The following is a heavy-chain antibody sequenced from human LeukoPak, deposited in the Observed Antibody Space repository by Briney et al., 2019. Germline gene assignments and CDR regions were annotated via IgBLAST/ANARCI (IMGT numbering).Heavy chain of an antibody. D-gene: IGHD3-3*01. CDR2: IKSKTDGGTT. J-gene: IGHJ6*02. V-gene: IGHV3-15*07. Sequence: GGSLRLSCAASGFTFSNAWMNWVRQAPGKGLEWVGRIKSKTDGGTTDYAAPVKGRFTISRDDSKNTLYLQMNSLKTEDTAVYYCTTDFWSGYYEYYYYGMDVWGQGTTVTVSS. CDR3: TTDFWSGYYEYYYYGMDV. CDR1: GFTFSNAW.